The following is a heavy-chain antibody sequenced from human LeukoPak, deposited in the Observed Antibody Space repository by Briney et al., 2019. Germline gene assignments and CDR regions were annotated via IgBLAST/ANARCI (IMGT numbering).Heavy chain of an antibody. CDR1: GFSLSNARMG. D-gene: IGHD3-22*01. V-gene: IGHV2-26*01. CDR2: TFSNDEK. Sequence: ESGPTLVNPTETLTLTCTVSGFSLSNARMGVSWIRQPPGKALEWLAHTFSNDEKSYSTSLKSRLTISKDTSKSQVVLTMTNMDPVDTATYYCARIYYDSSGYLFDYWGQGTLVTVSS. J-gene: IGHJ4*02. CDR3: ARIYYDSSGYLFDY.